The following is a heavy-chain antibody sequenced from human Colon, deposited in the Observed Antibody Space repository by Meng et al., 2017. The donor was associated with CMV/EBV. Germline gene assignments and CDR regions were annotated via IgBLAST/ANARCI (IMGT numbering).Heavy chain of an antibody. CDR1: GFTFSSYA. CDR2: ISGSGGST. D-gene: IGHD1-7*01. CDR3: AKIWNYLGVY. J-gene: IGHJ4*02. Sequence: GESLKISCAASGFTFSSYAMSWVRQAPGKGLEWVSAISGSGGSTYYADSVKGRFTISRDNYKNTLYLQMNSLRAEDTAVYYCAKIWNYLGVYWGQGTLVTVSS. V-gene: IGHV3-23*01.